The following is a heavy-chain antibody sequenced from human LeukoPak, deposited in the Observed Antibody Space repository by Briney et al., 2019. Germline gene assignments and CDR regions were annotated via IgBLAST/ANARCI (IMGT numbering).Heavy chain of an antibody. J-gene: IGHJ4*02. V-gene: IGHV1-69*04. D-gene: IGHD3-3*01. CDR2: IIPILGIA. Sequence: SVKVSCKASGGTFSSYAISWVRQAPGQGLEWMGRIIPILGIANYAQKFQGRVTITADKSTSTAYMELSSLRSEDTAVYYCARHYPITILFDYWGQGTLVTVSS. CDR3: ARHYPITILFDY. CDR1: GGTFSSYA.